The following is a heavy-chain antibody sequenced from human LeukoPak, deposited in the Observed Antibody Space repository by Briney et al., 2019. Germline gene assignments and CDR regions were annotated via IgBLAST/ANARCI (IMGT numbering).Heavy chain of an antibody. CDR3: ARASITRVAFDI. D-gene: IGHD3-10*01. J-gene: IGHJ3*02. V-gene: IGHV4-39*07. CDR1: GGSISSSRYY. CDR2: IYYSGST. Sequence: SETLSLTCTVSGGSISSSRYYWGWIRQPPGKGLEWMGNIYYSGSTNYNPSLKSRVTMSVDTSKSQFSLKLSSVTAADTAVYYCARASITRVAFDIWGQGTMVTVSS.